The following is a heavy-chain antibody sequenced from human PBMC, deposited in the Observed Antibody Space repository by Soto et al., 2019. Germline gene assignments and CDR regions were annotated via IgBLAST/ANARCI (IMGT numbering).Heavy chain of an antibody. CDR1: GYSFTSYW. CDR3: AVLGSMTGAPNQPYYFDY. CDR2: IYPGDSDT. J-gene: IGHJ4*02. V-gene: IGHV5-51*01. Sequence: GESLKISCKGSGYSFTSYWIGWVRQMPGKGLEWMGIIYPGDSDTRYSPSFQGQVTISADKSISTAYLQWSSLKASDTAMYYCAVLGSMTGAPNQPYYFDYWGQGTLVTVSS. D-gene: IGHD1-20*01.